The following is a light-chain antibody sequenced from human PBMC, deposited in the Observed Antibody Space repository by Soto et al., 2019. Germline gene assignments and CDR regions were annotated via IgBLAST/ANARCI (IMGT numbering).Light chain of an antibody. J-gene: IGKJ2*01. V-gene: IGKV1-9*01. CDR3: QQLNSYPPT. CDR2: AAS. Sequence: IQLTQSPSSLSASVGDRVTVTYRASQGITSYLAWYQQQPGKAPKLLIYAASTLQRGVSSRFSGSGSGTDFTLTISSLQPEDFATYYCQQLNSYPPTFGQGTKLEIK. CDR1: QGITSY.